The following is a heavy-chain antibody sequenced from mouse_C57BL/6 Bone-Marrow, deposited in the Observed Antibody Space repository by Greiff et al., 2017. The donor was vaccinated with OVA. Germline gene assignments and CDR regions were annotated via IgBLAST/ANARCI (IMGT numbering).Heavy chain of an antibody. V-gene: IGHV5-15*04. CDR2: ISNLAYSI. CDR1: GFTFSDYG. D-gene: IGHD1-1*01. Sequence: EVKVEESGGGLVQPGGSLKLSCAASGFTFSDYGMAWVRQAPRKGPEWVAFISNLAYSIYYADTVTGRFTISRENAKNTLYLEMSSLRSEDTAMYYCARRGYYYGSSYVFDYWGQGTTLTVSS. CDR3: ARRGYYYGSSYVFDY. J-gene: IGHJ2*01.